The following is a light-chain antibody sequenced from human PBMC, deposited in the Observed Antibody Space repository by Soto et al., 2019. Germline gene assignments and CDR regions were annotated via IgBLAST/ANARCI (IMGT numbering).Light chain of an antibody. CDR2: EVS. CDR3: TSCSRSNTPV. J-gene: IGLJ1*01. CDR1: SSDVGVYNC. V-gene: IGLV2-14*01. Sequence: QSVLTQPASVSGSPGQSITISCTGTSSDVGVYNCVSWYRQHPGKAPKLIIYEVSNRPSGVSNRFSGSKSGHTASLTVSGLQVEDEADYYCTSCSRSNTPVFGTGTKLTVL.